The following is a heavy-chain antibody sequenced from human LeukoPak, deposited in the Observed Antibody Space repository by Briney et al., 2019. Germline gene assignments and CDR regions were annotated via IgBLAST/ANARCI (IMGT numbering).Heavy chain of an antibody. Sequence: GGSLRLSCAASGFTFSNYAMAWVRQTPGKGLEWVSTIDSRGASTHYADSVKGRFTISRDNSKNTMYLQMNSLRAEDTAVYYCAKDVGTVFFDYWGHGTLVTVSS. J-gene: IGHJ4*01. D-gene: IGHD3/OR15-3a*01. CDR2: IDSRGAST. CDR3: AKDVGTVFFDY. CDR1: GFTFSNYA. V-gene: IGHV3-23*01.